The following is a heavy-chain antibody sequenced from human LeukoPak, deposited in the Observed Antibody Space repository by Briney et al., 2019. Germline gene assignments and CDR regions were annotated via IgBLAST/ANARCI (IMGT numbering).Heavy chain of an antibody. Sequence: GGSLRLSCAASGFTFSNYAMSWVRQAPGKGLEWVSALRGGGDGTYYADSVKGWFTISRDNSKNTLYLQMNSLRAEDTAVYYCAKIPDYYASCNFDYWGQGTLVTVSS. CDR3: AKIPDYYASCNFDY. V-gene: IGHV3-23*01. CDR2: LRGGGDGT. D-gene: IGHD3-10*01. CDR1: GFTFSNYA. J-gene: IGHJ4*02.